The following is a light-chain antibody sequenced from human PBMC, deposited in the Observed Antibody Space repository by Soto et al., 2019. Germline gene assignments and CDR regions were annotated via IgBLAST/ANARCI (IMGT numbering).Light chain of an antibody. J-gene: IGKJ5*01. V-gene: IGKV3-15*01. CDR3: QQYNNWPIT. CDR2: GAS. Sequence: EIVMTQSPATLSVSPGERATLSCRASQSVSSNLAWYQQKPGQAPRLLIYGASTRATGIPARFSGSGSGTEFTLTISSLQCEDVAVYYCQQYNNWPITFGQGTRLEIK. CDR1: QSVSSN.